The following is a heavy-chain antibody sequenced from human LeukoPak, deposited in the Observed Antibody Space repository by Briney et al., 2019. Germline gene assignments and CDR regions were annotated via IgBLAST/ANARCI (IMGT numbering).Heavy chain of an antibody. V-gene: IGHV4-59*08. CDR2: IYYSGST. D-gene: IGHD3-22*01. CDR1: GGSISSYY. J-gene: IGHJ4*02. Sequence: SETLSLTCTVSGGSISSYYWSWIRQPPGKGLEWIGYIYYSGSTNYNPSLKSRVTISVDTSKNQFSLKLSSVTAADTAVYYCASARSVYYYDSSGYYYWGQGTLVTVSS. CDR3: ASARSVYYYDSSGYYY.